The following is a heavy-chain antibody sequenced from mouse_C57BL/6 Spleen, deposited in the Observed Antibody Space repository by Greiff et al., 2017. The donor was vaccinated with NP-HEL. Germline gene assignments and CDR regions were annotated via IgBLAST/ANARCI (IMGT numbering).Heavy chain of an antibody. D-gene: IGHD2-10*02. V-gene: IGHV5-2*01. J-gene: IGHJ4*01. CDR3: ARYGNYYAMDY. Sequence: EVKLVESGGGLVQPGESLKLSCESNEYEFPSHDMSWVRKTPEKRLELVAAINSDGGRTYYPDTMERRFIISRDNTKKTLYRQMSSLRSEDTALYYCARYGNYYAMDYWGQGTSVTVSS. CDR2: INSDGGRT. CDR1: EYEFPSHD.